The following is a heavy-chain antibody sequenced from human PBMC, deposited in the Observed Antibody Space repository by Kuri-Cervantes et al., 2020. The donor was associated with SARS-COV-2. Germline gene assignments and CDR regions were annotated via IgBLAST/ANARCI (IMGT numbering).Heavy chain of an antibody. CDR3: ALGYWGSGYPRYYYYMDV. CDR2: ISYDGSNK. J-gene: IGHJ6*03. Sequence: GGSLRLSCAASGFTFSSYGMHWVRQAPGKGLEWVAVISYDGSNKYYADSVKGRFTISRDNAKNSLYLQMNGLRSEDTAVYYCALGYWGSGYPRYYYYMDVWGKGTTVTVSS. CDR1: GFTFSSYG. V-gene: IGHV3-30*03. D-gene: IGHD3-22*01.